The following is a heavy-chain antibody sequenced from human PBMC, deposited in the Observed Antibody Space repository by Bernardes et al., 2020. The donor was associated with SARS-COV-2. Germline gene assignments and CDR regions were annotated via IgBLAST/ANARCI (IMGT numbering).Heavy chain of an antibody. Sequence: VKVSCKASGYTFTSYGIRWVRQAPGQGLEWMGWISAYNGNTNYAQKLQGRVTMTTDTSTSTAYMELRSLRSDDTAVYYCARDRRDYYDSSGFYSGPTHDAFDIWGQGTMVTVSS. CDR1: GYTFTSYG. CDR3: ARDRRDYYDSSGFYSGPTHDAFDI. CDR2: ISAYNGNT. V-gene: IGHV1-18*01. J-gene: IGHJ3*02. D-gene: IGHD3-22*01.